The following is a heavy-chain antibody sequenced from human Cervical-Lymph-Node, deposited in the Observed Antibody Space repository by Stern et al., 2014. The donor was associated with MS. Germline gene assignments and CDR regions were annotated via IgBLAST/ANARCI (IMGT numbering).Heavy chain of an antibody. CDR1: GYIFTSHY. CDR3: ARDGVSGWYFDF. CDR2: INISGGST. D-gene: IGHD6-19*01. V-gene: IGHV1-46*01. Sequence: VQLVESGAEVKKPGASVKVSCKASGYIFTSHYMHWVRQAPGQGLEWMGIINISGGSTSYAQKFQGRVTMTRDTSTSTVYMELSSLRSEDTAVYYCARDGVSGWYFDFWGQGTLVTVSS. J-gene: IGHJ4*02.